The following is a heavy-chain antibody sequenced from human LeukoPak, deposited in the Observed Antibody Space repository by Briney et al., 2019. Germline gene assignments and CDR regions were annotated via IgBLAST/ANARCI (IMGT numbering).Heavy chain of an antibody. V-gene: IGHV3-23*01. CDR3: AKNKVAGPS. Sequence: PGGSLRLSCAASGFTFSTYAMSWVRQAAGKGLEWVSLISGSGGGTYYADSVKGRFTISRDNSKNTLYLQMNGLRAEDTAVYYCAKNKVAGPSWGQGTLVTVSS. CDR1: GFTFSTYA. J-gene: IGHJ5*02. CDR2: ISGSGGGT. D-gene: IGHD6-19*01.